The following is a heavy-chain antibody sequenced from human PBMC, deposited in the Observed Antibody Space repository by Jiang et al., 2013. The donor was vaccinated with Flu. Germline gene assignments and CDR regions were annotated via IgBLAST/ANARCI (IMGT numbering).Heavy chain of an antibody. Sequence: GAEVKKPGSSVKVSCKSSGGTFTSNAITWVRQAPGQGLEWMGWISVYNGKTSYARKLQGRVTMTTDRSTTTVHMELRSLKSDDTAVYYCARSEGSIFGVDRFDYWGQGTLVTVSS. CDR1: GGTFTSNA. CDR2: ISVYNGKT. J-gene: IGHJ4*02. CDR3: ARSEGSIFGVDRFDY. V-gene: IGHV1-18*01. D-gene: IGHD3-3*01.